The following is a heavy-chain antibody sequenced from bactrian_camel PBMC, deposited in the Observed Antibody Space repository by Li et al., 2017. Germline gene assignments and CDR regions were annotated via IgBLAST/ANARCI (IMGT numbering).Heavy chain of an antibody. D-gene: IGHD1*01. CDR3: ATDIIPD. V-gene: IGHV3S59*01. CDR1: GNTYSSCC. J-gene: IGHJ4*01. Sequence: DVQLVESGGGSVQAGGSLRLSCVDSGNTYSSCCMGWFRQAPGKGREGVGVIESDGSTSYTDSVKGRFTISKNNVKNILYLQMNSLKPEDTAVYFCATDIIPDWGQGTQVTVS. CDR2: IESDGST.